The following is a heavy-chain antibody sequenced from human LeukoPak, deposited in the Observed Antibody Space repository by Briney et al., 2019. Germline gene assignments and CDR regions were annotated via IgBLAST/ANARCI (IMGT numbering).Heavy chain of an antibody. V-gene: IGHV3-30*02. CDR1: GLTFNNYG. CDR3: AKDYCSSTSCFFFDY. Sequence: GGSLRLSCAASGLTFNNYGVHWVRQAPGKGLEWVAFIRYDGSNKYHADSVKGRFTISRDNTLYLQMNSLRAEDTAVYYCAKDYCSSTSCFFFDYWGQGTLVTVSS. D-gene: IGHD2-2*01. J-gene: IGHJ4*02. CDR2: IRYDGSNK.